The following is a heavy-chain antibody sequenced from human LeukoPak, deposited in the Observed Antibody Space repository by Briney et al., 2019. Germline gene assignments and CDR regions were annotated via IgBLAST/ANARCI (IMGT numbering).Heavy chain of an antibody. CDR1: GFKFRRDW. CDR3: AKDGDGYHN. D-gene: IGHD3-9*01. Sequence: GSLGLSCVASGFKFRRDWIGWVPPAPGKGVEWVANIKEDGSAQYYADSVKGRFTISRDNTKNSLYLQMNSLTAEDTAMYYCAKDGDGYHNWGQGALVTVSS. J-gene: IGHJ4*02. CDR2: IKEDGSAQ. V-gene: IGHV3-7*01.